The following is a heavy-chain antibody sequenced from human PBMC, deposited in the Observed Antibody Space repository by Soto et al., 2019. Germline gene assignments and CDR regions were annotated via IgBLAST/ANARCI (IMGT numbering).Heavy chain of an antibody. Sequence: SETLSLTCAVSGYSISSGYYWGWIRQPPGKGLEWIGSIYHSGSTYYNPSLKSRVTISVDTSKNQFSLKLSSVIAADTAVYYCARESYGSGSYYTSLYYYYYGMDVWGQGTTVTVSS. J-gene: IGHJ6*02. CDR1: GYSISSGYY. D-gene: IGHD3-10*01. CDR3: ARESYGSGSYYTSLYYYYYGMDV. CDR2: IYHSGST. V-gene: IGHV4-38-2*02.